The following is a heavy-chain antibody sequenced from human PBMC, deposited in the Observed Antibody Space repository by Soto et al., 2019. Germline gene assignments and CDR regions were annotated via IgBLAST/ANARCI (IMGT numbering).Heavy chain of an antibody. J-gene: IGHJ4*02. CDR2: IYYSGST. D-gene: IGHD3-16*02. CDR1: GGSIRSYY. CDR3: ARRHGYTFDY. Sequence: PSETLSLTCSVSGGSIRSYYWSWIRQSPGKGLEWIGSIYYSGSTNYNPSLKSRVTISVDTSKKQFILNLNSVTAADTAVYYCARRHGYTFDYWGQGTLVTVSS. V-gene: IGHV4-59*08.